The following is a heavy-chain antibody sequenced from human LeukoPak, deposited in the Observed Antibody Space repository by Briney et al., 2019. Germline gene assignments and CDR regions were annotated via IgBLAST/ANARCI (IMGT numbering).Heavy chain of an antibody. Sequence: GGSLRLSCAASGFTFSDYYMSWIRQAPGKGLEWVSYISSSGSTIYYADSVKGRFTISRDNAKDSLYLLMNSLRAEDTAVYYCTRVGRDSGTGSYYGIDYWGQGTLVTVSS. CDR2: ISSSGSTI. CDR3: TRVGRDSGTGSYYGIDY. CDR1: GFTFSDYY. J-gene: IGHJ4*02. V-gene: IGHV3-11*01. D-gene: IGHD3-10*01.